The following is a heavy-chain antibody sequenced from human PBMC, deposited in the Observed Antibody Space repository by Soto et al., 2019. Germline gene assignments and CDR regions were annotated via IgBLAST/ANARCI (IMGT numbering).Heavy chain of an antibody. CDR3: ARHKQWLALGLG. CDR1: GDSISSSGFY. V-gene: IGHV4-39*01. Sequence: QLQLQESGPGLVKPSETLSLTCTVSGDSISSSGFYWGWIRQPPGKGLEWIGSIYYSGGTYYNPSLKSRVTISVDTSNHQFSLKLRSVTAADTAVYCCARHKQWLALGLGWGQGTLVTVST. CDR2: IYYSGGT. J-gene: IGHJ4*02. D-gene: IGHD6-19*01.